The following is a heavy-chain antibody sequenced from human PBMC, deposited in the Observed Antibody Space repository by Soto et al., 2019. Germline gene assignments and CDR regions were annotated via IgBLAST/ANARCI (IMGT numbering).Heavy chain of an antibody. Sequence: SGPTLVNPTQTLTLTCTFSGFSLSTTGGGVGWIRQPPGKALEWLALIYWDDDKRYNPSLKSGLTITKDTSKNQVVLTMTNMDPVDTATYYCVQSRCGGDCLQSYSSHSYYDLDVWGQGTTVTVSS. V-gene: IGHV2-5*02. D-gene: IGHD2-21*01. CDR1: GFSLSTTGGG. CDR2: IYWDDDK. CDR3: VQSRCGGDCLQSYSSHSYYDLDV. J-gene: IGHJ6*02.